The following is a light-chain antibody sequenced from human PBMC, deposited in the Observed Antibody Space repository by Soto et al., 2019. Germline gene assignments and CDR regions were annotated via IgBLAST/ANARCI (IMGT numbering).Light chain of an antibody. J-gene: IGLJ2*01. CDR2: GNS. Sequence: QSALTQPPSVSGAPGQRVTISCTGSSSNIGAGYDVHWYQHLPGTAPKLLIYGNSNRPSGVPDRFSGSKSGTSASLAITGLQAEDEADYYCQSYDSSLSASVVFGGGTKLTVL. V-gene: IGLV1-40*01. CDR1: SSNIGAGYD. CDR3: QSYDSSLSASVV.